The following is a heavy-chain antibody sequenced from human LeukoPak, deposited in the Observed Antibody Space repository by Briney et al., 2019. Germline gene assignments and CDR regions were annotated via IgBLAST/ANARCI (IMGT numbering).Heavy chain of an antibody. Sequence: SETLSLTCSVSGGSISSSSYYWGWTRQPPGKGLECIGRIYYSGSTYYNPSLKSRVTISVDTSKNQFSLKLNSVTAADTAVYYCARGRNDYVWGSYFRFDPWGQGTLVTVSS. CDR1: GGSISSSSYY. D-gene: IGHD3-16*01. V-gene: IGHV4-39*01. CDR2: IYYSGST. J-gene: IGHJ5*02. CDR3: ARGRNDYVWGSYFRFDP.